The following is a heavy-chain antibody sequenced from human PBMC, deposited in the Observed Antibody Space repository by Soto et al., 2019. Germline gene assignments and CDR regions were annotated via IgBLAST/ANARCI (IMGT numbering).Heavy chain of an antibody. J-gene: IGHJ5*02. V-gene: IGHV3-33*01. CDR1: GFTFSSYG. CDR3: ARGSEYDYIWGSYRYTLNWFDP. Sequence: GALRLSCAASGFTFSSYGMHWVRQAPGKGLEWVAVIWYDGSNKYYADSVKGRFTISRDNSKNTLYLQMNSLRAEDTAVYYCARGSEYDYIWGSYRYTLNWFDPWGQGTLVTVSS. CDR2: IWYDGSNK. D-gene: IGHD3-16*02.